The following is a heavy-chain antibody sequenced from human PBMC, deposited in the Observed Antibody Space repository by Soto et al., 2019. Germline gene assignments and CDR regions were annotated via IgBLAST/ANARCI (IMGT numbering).Heavy chain of an antibody. V-gene: IGHV3-30-3*01. CDR3: AKETNAYEINF. D-gene: IGHD3-9*01. CDR2: ISYDGNTQ. J-gene: IGHJ4*02. Sequence: QVQLVESGGGVVQPGGSQRLSCAASRFIFSGYAMHWVRQAPGKGLEWVAVISYDGNTQYYADSVKGRFTVSRDNSNNILYVEMNNLRDEDTSMYYCAKETNAYEINFWGQGTLVTVSP. CDR1: RFIFSGYA.